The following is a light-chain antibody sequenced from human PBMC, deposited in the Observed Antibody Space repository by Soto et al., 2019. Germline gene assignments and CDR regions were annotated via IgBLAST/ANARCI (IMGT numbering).Light chain of an antibody. V-gene: IGKV1-39*01. CDR2: AAS. CDR1: QSVNRY. Sequence: IQMTQSPSSLSASVGDRVTITCRASQSVNRYLNWYQQKPGKAPKLLIYAASSFQGGVPSRFSGSGFGTDFTLTISSLQPEDFATYYCQQSSITPWTFGQGTQVEI. J-gene: IGKJ1*01. CDR3: QQSSITPWT.